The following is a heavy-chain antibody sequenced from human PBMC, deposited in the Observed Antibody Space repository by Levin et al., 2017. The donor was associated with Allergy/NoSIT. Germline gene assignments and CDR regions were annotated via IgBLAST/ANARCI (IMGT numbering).Heavy chain of an antibody. CDR3: GRALGIDY. J-gene: IGHJ4*02. V-gene: IGHV3-74*01. Sequence: GGSLRLSCAASGFRFSGYWMHWVRQVPGKGLVWVGRINSDGDSTDYAASVKGRFRISRDNAKETLYLEMHSLTADDSAIYYCGRALGIDYWGQGTLVAVSS. CDR1: GFRFSGYW. D-gene: IGHD3-16*01. CDR2: INSDGDST.